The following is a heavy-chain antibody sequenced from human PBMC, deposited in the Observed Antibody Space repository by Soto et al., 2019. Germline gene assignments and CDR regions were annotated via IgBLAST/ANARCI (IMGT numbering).Heavy chain of an antibody. D-gene: IGHD3-9*01. CDR2: IYYSGST. V-gene: IGHV4-30-4*01. CDR3: ARGLREHYDILTGYFWSWFDP. J-gene: IGHJ5*02. Sequence: SETLSLTCTVSGGSISSGDYYWSWIRQPPGKGLEWIGYIYYSGSTYYNPSLKSRVTISVDTSKNQFSLKLSSVTAADTAVYYCARGLREHYDILTGYFWSWFDPWGQGTLVTVSS. CDR1: GGSISSGDYY.